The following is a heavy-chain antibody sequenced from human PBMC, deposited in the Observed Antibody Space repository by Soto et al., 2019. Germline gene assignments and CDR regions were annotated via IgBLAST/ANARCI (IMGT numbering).Heavy chain of an antibody. CDR3: ARSGDGDSRPRFDT. D-gene: IGHD2-21*02. CDR1: GFDFGTSW. CDR2: IYPAASDT. V-gene: IGHV5-51*01. J-gene: IGHJ5*02. Sequence: GESRQNSCQGFGFDFGTSWIAWVRQMPGKGPEWMAIIYPAASDTKYSPSFRDHVTISADKSISTAYLQWSSLKASDSAMYYWARSGDGDSRPRFDTWGQHTPVPVAS.